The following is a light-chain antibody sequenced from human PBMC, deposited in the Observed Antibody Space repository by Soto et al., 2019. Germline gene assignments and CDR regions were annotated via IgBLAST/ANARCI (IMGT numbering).Light chain of an antibody. Sequence: QSVLTQPPSASGSPGQSVTISCTGTSSDVGGHKYVSWYQQHPGKAPKLMIYEVNKRPSGVPDRFSGSKSGNTASLTVSGLQAEDEADYYCSSYVESNNFVFGPGTKVTVL. J-gene: IGLJ1*01. V-gene: IGLV2-8*01. CDR2: EVN. CDR3: SSYVESNNFV. CDR1: SSDVGGHKY.